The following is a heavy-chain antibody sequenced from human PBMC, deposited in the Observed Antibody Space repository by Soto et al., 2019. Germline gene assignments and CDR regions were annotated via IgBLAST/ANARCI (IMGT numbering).Heavy chain of an antibody. CDR3: ARRGYGSRWPNVYMDV. V-gene: IGHV3-64*01. CDR2: ISNNGAHT. D-gene: IGHD6-13*01. Sequence: EAQLVESGGGLVQPGGSLRLSCAASGFTFSNYEMHWVRQAPGKGLEYVSGISNNGAHTDYAKSVKGRFTISRDNSENPLEFQKGSLRAEDMALYYCARRGYGSRWPNVYMDVWGKGTTVTVSS. CDR1: GFTFSNYE. J-gene: IGHJ6*03.